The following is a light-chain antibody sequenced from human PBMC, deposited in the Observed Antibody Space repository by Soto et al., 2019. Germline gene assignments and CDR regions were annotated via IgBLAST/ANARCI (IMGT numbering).Light chain of an antibody. V-gene: IGLV2-14*01. CDR3: SSFTSSSTLPYV. Sequence: QSALGHPASMSWSPGHSITISCTGTGSNVGGYNYVSWYQQHPGKAPKLMIYEVTNRPSGVSHRFSGSNSGNTASLTISGLQPEDEADYYCSSFTSSSTLPYVFGTGTKVTAL. CDR2: EVT. CDR1: GSNVGGYNY. J-gene: IGLJ1*01.